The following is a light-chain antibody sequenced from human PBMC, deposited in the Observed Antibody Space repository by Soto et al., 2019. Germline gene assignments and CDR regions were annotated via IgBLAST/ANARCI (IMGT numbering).Light chain of an antibody. V-gene: IGLV1-47*02. Sequence: QAVLTQPPSASGTPGQRVTISCSGSSPSIGSNYVYWYQHLPGTAPKLLIYSNNQRPSGVPNRFSGSKSGTSASLAITGLRSDDEADYYCATWDDDLYTPIIGGGTKLTVL. CDR3: ATWDDDLYTPI. CDR2: SNN. CDR1: SPSIGSNY. J-gene: IGLJ2*01.